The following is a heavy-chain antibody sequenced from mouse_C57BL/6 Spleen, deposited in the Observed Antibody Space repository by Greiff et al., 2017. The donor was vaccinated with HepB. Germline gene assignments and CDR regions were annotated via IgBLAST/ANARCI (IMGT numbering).Heavy chain of an antibody. Sequence: VQLQQSGPELVKPGDSVKISCKASGYSFTGYFMNWVMQSHGKSLEWIGRINPYNGDTFYNQKFKGKATLTVDKSSSTAHMELRILTSEDSAVYCCADYYGVSYGYCDVWGTGTPVTVSS. CDR1: GYSFTGYF. J-gene: IGHJ1*03. CDR2: INPYNGDT. D-gene: IGHD1-1*01. CDR3: ADYYGVSYGYCDV. V-gene: IGHV1-20*01.